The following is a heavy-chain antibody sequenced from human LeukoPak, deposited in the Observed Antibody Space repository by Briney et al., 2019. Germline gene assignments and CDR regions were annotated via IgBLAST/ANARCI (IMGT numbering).Heavy chain of an antibody. CDR3: ATSAVAGTRRDY. J-gene: IGHJ4*02. V-gene: IGHV3-9*01. D-gene: IGHD6-19*01. CDR1: GFTFSSYW. CDR2: ISWNSGSI. Sequence: GGSLRLSCAASGFTFSSYWMSWVRQAPGKGLEWVSGISWNSGSIGYADSVKGRFTISRDNAKNSLYLQMNSLRAEDTALYYCATSAVAGTRRDYWGQGTLVTVSS.